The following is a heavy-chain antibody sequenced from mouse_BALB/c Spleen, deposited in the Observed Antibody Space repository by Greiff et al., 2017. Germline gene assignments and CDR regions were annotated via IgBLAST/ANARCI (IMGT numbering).Heavy chain of an antibody. Sequence: EVQRVESGGDLVKPGGSLKLSCAASGFTFSSYGMSWVRQTPDKRLEWVATISSGGSYTYYPDSVKGRFTISRDNAKNTLYLQMSSLKSEDTAMYYCARHEEDYRSDYWGQGTTLTVSS. CDR1: GFTFSSYG. V-gene: IGHV5-6*01. D-gene: IGHD2-14*01. CDR2: ISSGGSYT. J-gene: IGHJ2*01. CDR3: ARHEEDYRSDY.